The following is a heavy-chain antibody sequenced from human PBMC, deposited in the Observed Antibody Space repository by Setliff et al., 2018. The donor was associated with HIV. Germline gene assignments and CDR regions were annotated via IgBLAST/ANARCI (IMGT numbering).Heavy chain of an antibody. CDR2: IGGHGGII. J-gene: IGHJ4*02. CDR1: GLIFSSYE. Sequence: GGSLRLSCAASGLIFSSYEMSWVRQAPGKGLEWISFIGGHGGIIHYADSVRGRFTISRDNGRNFLFLQMNSLTGEDTGGYYCAREGLRSGWSGSADSRGTGMTEAERFDSWGQGTLVTVSS. D-gene: IGHD6-19*01. V-gene: IGHV3-48*03. CDR3: AREGLRSGWSGSADSRGTGMTEAERFDS.